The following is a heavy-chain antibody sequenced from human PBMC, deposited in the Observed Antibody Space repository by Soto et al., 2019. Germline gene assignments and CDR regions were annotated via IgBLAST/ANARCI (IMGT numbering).Heavy chain of an antibody. Sequence: GSLRLSCAASGFTFSRSSMNWVRQAPGKGLEWVSSISSSSNFIYYEDSVKGRFTVSRDNAKNSLYLQMISLRAEDTAVYYCARGMNTAIFYGMDVWGQGTTVTVSS. CDR3: ARGMNTAIFYGMDV. CDR2: ISSSSNFI. D-gene: IGHD5-18*01. CDR1: GFTFSRSS. J-gene: IGHJ6*02. V-gene: IGHV3-21*01.